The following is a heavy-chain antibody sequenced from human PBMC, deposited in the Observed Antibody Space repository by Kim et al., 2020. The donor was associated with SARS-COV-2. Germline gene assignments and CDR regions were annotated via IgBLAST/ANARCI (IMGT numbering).Heavy chain of an antibody. V-gene: IGHV5-51*01. J-gene: IGHJ3*02. Sequence: SFQGQVTISADKSISTAYLQWSSLKASDTAMYYCARESGYSYGPGYAFDIWGQGTMVTVSS. D-gene: IGHD5-18*01. CDR3: ARESGYSYGPGYAFDI.